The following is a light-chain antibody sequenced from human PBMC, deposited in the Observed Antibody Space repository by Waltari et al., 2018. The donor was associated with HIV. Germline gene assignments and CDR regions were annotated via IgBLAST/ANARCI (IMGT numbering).Light chain of an antibody. CDR3: GVWDDNLRGV. Sequence: QAVLTQPPSASASSGQKITLSCSGGHSTVRRHYVYWYPQFPGGAPKLLLYKNNQRSSGVPDRFSGSKSGTSASLTISGLRSEDEGIYFCGVWDDNLRGVFGGGTRLTVL. CDR1: HSTVRRHY. V-gene: IGLV1-47*01. CDR2: KNN. J-gene: IGLJ2*01.